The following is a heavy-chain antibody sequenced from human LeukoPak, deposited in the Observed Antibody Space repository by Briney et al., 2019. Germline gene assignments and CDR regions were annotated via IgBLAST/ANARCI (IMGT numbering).Heavy chain of an antibody. V-gene: IGHV3-30*04. CDR3: ARVGTSSLRDWIDP. Sequence: GGSLRLSCAASGFTFSSHAMNWVRQAPGKELEWVAVISYDGSNKYYVDSVKGRFTISRDNSKNTLYLQMNSLRAEDTAVYYCARVGTSSLRDWIDPWGQGTLVTVSS. D-gene: IGHD2-8*01. CDR2: ISYDGSNK. J-gene: IGHJ5*02. CDR1: GFTFSSHA.